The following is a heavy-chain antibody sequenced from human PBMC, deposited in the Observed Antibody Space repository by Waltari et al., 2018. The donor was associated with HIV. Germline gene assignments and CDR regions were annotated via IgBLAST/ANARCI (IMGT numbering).Heavy chain of an antibody. CDR2: IYYSGST. CDR1: GDSLSSSYYY. V-gene: IGHV4-39*01. CDR3: ARHEPRNTWFDP. Sequence: QLQLQESGPGLVKPSETLSLTCSVSGDSLSSSYYYWGWIRQPPGKGLEWIGGIYYSGSTYDNPSLKSRVTISVDTSKNQFSLKLSSVTAADTAIYYCARHEPRNTWFDPWGQGTLVTVSS. J-gene: IGHJ5*02.